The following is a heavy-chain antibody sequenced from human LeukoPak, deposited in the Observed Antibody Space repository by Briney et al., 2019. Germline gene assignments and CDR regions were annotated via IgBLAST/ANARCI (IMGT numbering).Heavy chain of an antibody. J-gene: IGHJ5*02. CDR1: GFTFSSYG. CDR3: ARPADRGHYNWFDP. V-gene: IGHV3-33*01. Sequence: PGGSLRLSCAASGFTFSSYGMHWVRQAPGKGLEWVAVIWNDGSQKYYADSVKGRFTISRDNSKNTLYLQMNSLRAEDTAVYYCARPADRGHYNWFDPWGQGTLVIVSS. CDR2: IWNDGSQK. D-gene: IGHD3-10*01.